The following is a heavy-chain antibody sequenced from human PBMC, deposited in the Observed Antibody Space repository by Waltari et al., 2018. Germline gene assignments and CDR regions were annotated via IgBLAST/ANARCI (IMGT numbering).Heavy chain of an antibody. V-gene: IGHV3-30-3*01. Sequence: QVQLVESGGGVVQPGRSLRLSCAASGFTFRTYAMHWVRQAPGKGLEWVALIPYDGNNKYSADSVKGRFTISRDNSKNTLYLQLNSLRAEDTAVYYCARDGTSYDFWSGYFDSWGQGTLVTVSS. D-gene: IGHD3-3*01. CDR2: IPYDGNNK. J-gene: IGHJ5*01. CDR1: GFTFRTYA. CDR3: ARDGTSYDFWSGYFDS.